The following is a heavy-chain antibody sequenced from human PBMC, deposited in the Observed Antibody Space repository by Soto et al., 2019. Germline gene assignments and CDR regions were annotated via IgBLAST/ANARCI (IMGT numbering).Heavy chain of an antibody. D-gene: IGHD3-3*01. CDR3: ARDQGITPCGVYCMYYYGMDV. V-gene: IGHV1-18*01. CDR2: ISTDNGNT. Sequence: QVQLVQSGAEVKKPGASVKVSCKASGYTFTNSGINWVRQAPGQGLEWLGWISTDNGNTNYAQHLQGRVSMTTDTSTSTAYMYLRSLRSDDTAVYYCARDQGITPCGVYCMYYYGMDVWGQGTTVTVSS. J-gene: IGHJ6*02. CDR1: GYTFTNSG.